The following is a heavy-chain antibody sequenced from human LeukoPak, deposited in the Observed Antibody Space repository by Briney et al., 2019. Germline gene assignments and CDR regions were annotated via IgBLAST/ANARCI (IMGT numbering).Heavy chain of an antibody. Sequence: KESGPTLVKPTQTLTLTCTFSGFSLSTSGVGVGWIRQPPGKALEWLALIYWDDDKRYSPSLKSRLTITKDTSKNRVVLTMTNMDPVDTATYYCAQAKLYDYYDSSGPAEYFQHWGQGTLVTVSS. D-gene: IGHD3-22*01. J-gene: IGHJ1*01. CDR1: GFSLSTSGVG. V-gene: IGHV2-5*02. CDR2: IYWDDDK. CDR3: AQAKLYDYYDSSGPAEYFQH.